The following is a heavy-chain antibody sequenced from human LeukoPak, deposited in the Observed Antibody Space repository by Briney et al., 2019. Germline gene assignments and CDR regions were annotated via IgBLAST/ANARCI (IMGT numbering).Heavy chain of an antibody. Sequence: GGSLRLSCAASGFTFSSYAMHWVRQAPGKGLEWVAVISYDGSNKYYADSVKGRFTISRDNSKNTLYLQMNSLRAEDTAVYYCASQGYYYDSSGYGDFDYRGQGTLVTVSS. D-gene: IGHD3-22*01. V-gene: IGHV3-30*04. CDR1: GFTFSSYA. J-gene: IGHJ4*02. CDR2: ISYDGSNK. CDR3: ASQGYYYDSSGYGDFDY.